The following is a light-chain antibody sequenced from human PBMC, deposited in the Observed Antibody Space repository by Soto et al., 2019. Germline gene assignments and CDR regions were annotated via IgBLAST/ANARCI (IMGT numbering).Light chain of an antibody. J-gene: IGKJ3*01. CDR1: QGISNY. CDR2: VAS. Sequence: DIQMTQSPSSLSASVGDRVTIICRATQGISNYLAWYQQKPGKVPKLLIYVASTLQSGVPSRFSGSGSGTDFTLTISSLQPEDVATYYCQRYISAPFTFGPGTNVDIK. V-gene: IGKV1-27*01. CDR3: QRYISAPFT.